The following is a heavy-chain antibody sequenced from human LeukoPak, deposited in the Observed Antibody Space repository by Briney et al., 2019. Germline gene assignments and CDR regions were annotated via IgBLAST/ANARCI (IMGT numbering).Heavy chain of an antibody. CDR2: IYSTGST. CDR1: GGSTSSYS. CDR3: ARQIASAGTAGFDF. J-gene: IGHJ4*02. V-gene: IGHV4-4*07. D-gene: IGHD6-13*01. Sequence: PSETLSLTCTVSGGSTSSYSWSWIRQPAGKGLEWIGRIYSTGSTNYNPSLKSRVTMSVDTSKNQFSLRLRSVTAADTAVYYCARQIASAGTAGFDFWGQGALVTVSS.